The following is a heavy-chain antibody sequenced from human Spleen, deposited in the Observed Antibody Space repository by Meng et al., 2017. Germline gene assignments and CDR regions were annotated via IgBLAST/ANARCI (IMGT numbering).Heavy chain of an antibody. CDR1: AFTFSSYA. J-gene: IGHJ5*02. CDR2: ISGSGYNT. Sequence: EVQRVASGGGLVEPGGSLRLSCAASAFTFSSYAMNWVRQAPGKGLEWVSSISGSGYNTNYADSVKGRFTISRDNSKNTLYLQMNSLRAEDTALYYCVVGLVFDHWGQGTLVTVSS. CDR3: VVGLVFDH. V-gene: IGHV3-23*04. D-gene: IGHD2-2*01.